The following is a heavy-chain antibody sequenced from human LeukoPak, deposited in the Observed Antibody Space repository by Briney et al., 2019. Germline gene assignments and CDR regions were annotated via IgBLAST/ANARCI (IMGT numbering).Heavy chain of an antibody. J-gene: IGHJ3*02. Sequence: ASVKVSCKASGGTFSSYAISWVRQAPGQGLEWMGGIIPIFGTANYAQKFQGRVTITTDESTSTAYMELSSLRSEDTAVYYCARDCHGGSSGWYSLGSAFDIWGQGTMVTVSS. D-gene: IGHD6-19*01. CDR1: GGTFSSYA. V-gene: IGHV1-69*05. CDR3: ARDCHGGSSGWYSLGSAFDI. CDR2: IIPIFGTA.